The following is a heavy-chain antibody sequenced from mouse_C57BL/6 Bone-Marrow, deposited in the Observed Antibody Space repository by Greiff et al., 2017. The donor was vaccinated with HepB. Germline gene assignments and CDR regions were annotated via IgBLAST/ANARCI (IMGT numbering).Heavy chain of an antibody. J-gene: IGHJ2*01. CDR3: ARRSTYSNYAYYFDY. CDR1: GYAFTNYL. V-gene: IGHV1-54*01. D-gene: IGHD2-5*01. Sequence: QVQLKESGAELVRPGTSVKVSCKASGYAFTNYLIEWVKQRPGQGLEWIGVINPGSGGTNYNEKFKGKATLTADKSSSTAYMQLSSLTSEDSAVYFCARRSTYSNYAYYFDYWGQGTTLTVSS. CDR2: INPGSGGT.